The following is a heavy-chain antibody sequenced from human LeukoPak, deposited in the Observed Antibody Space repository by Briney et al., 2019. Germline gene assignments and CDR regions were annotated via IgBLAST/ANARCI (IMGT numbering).Heavy chain of an antibody. CDR2: IYSGGRT. V-gene: IGHV3-53*01. Sequence: GGSLRLSCAASGFTVSSNYMSWVSQAPGKWMEWDSSIYSGGRTYYPDSVKGRFTISRDNSKNTVYLQMNSLRADDTAVYYCARVRLDSSERYLDAFEKWGQGTMVTVSS. J-gene: IGHJ3*02. CDR3: ARVRLDSSERYLDAFEK. CDR1: GFTVSSNY. D-gene: IGHD6-19*01.